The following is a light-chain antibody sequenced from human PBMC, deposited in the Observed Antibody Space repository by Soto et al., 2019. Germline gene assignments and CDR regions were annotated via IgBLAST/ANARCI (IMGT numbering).Light chain of an antibody. CDR3: QQADTFPIT. Sequence: DIQMTQSPSSVSSSVGDRGTISCQASQGISRSLAWYQQKPGKAPKFLIYAASSLQSGVPSRFSGSGFGTDFTLTISSLQPEDSAIYYCQQADTFPITFGQGTRLEIK. CDR1: QGISRS. J-gene: IGKJ5*01. V-gene: IGKV1D-12*01. CDR2: AAS.